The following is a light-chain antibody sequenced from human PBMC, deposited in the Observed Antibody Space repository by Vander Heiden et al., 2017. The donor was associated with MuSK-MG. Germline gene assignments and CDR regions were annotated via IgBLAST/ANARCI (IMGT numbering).Light chain of an antibody. J-gene: IGKJ1*01. CDR3: QQCYSVPWT. CDR1: QRVLYSANNKNY. V-gene: IGKV4-1*01. CDR2: WAS. Sequence: DIVMTQSPDSLAVSLGERATINCKSSQRVLYSANNKNYLSWYQQKPGQPPKLLIYWASTRESGVPDRFSGSGSGTDFTLTISSLQAEDVAVYYCQQCYSVPWTFGQGTKVEI.